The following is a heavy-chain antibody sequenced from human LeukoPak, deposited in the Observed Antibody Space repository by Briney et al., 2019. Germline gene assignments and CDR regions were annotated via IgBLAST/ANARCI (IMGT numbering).Heavy chain of an antibody. D-gene: IGHD6-6*01. Sequence: PGGSLRLSCAASGFTFSSSAMSWVRQAPGKGLEWVAVISYDGSNKYYADSVKGRFTISRDNSKNTLYLQMNSLRAEDTAVYYCARALSVARPFGCWGQGTLVTVSS. CDR1: GFTFSSSA. J-gene: IGHJ4*02. V-gene: IGHV3-30-3*01. CDR3: ARALSVARPFGC. CDR2: ISYDGSNK.